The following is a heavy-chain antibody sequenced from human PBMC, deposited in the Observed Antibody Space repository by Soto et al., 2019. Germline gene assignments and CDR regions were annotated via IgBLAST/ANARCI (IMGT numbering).Heavy chain of an antibody. J-gene: IGHJ4*02. CDR2: IYYSGST. V-gene: IGHV4-39*01. Sequence: SETLSLTCTVSGGSLSSSSYHWGWIRQPPGKGLEWIGSIYYSGSTYYNPSLKSRVTISVDTSKNQFSLKLSSVTAADTAVYYCARHVGVWSGSLVHDYWGQGTLVTVSS. D-gene: IGHD3-3*01. CDR1: GGSLSSSSYH. CDR3: ARHVGVWSGSLVHDY.